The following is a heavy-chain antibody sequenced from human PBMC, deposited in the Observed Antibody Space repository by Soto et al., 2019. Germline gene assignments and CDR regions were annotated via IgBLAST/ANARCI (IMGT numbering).Heavy chain of an antibody. V-gene: IGHV3-30-3*01. Sequence: GGSLRLSCAASGFTFSSYAMHWVRQAPGKGLEWVAVISYDGSNKYYADSVKGRFTISRDNSKNTLYLQMNSLRAEDTAVYYCARATLPMATISRFTFGGQGTLVTVSS. CDR1: GFTFSSYA. CDR2: ISYDGSNK. CDR3: ARATLPMATISRFTF. D-gene: IGHD5-12*01. J-gene: IGHJ4*02.